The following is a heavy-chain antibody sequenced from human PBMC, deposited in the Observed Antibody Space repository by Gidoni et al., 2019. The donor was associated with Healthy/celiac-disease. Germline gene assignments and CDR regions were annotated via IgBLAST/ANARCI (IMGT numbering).Heavy chain of an antibody. D-gene: IGHD1-26*01. CDR2: IGYDGSNK. CDR3: ARARPTSQWELHD. V-gene: IGHV3-33*01. CDR1: GFTFSSYG. J-gene: IGHJ4*02. Sequence: QVQLVESGGGVVQPGRSLRLSCAASGFTFSSYGMHWVRQAPGKGLEWVAVIGYDGSNKYYADSGKGRFTISRDNSKNTLYLQMNSLRAEDTAVYYCARARPTSQWELHDWGQGTLVTVSS.